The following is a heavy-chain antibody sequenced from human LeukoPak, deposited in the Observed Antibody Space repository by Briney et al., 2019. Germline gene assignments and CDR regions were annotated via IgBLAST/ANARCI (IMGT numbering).Heavy chain of an antibody. CDR3: ARGSLGDGSLLVDY. CDR2: INPDGSSS. D-gene: IGHD1-26*01. J-gene: IGHJ4*02. V-gene: IGHV3-74*01. Sequence: GGSLSLSCAASGFTFSDYWMHWVRQAPGQGLGWVSSINPDGSSSNYADSVKGRFTMSRDNAKNTVYLQMDSPRAEDTAVYYCARGSLGDGSLLVDYWGQGTLVTVSS. CDR1: GFTFSDYW.